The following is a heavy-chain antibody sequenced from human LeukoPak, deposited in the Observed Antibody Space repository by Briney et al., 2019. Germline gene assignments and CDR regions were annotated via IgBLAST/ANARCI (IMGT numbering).Heavy chain of an antibody. CDR2: IIPIFGTA. J-gene: IGHJ6*02. D-gene: IGHD3-16*01. Sequence: SVKVSCKASGYTFTSYGISWVRQAPGQGLEWMGGIIPIFGTANYAQKFQGRVTITADESTSTAYMELSSLRSEDTAVYYCALCPKLGLYYYYGMDVWGQGTTVTVSS. CDR1: GYTFTSYG. V-gene: IGHV1-69*13. CDR3: ALCPKLGLYYYYGMDV.